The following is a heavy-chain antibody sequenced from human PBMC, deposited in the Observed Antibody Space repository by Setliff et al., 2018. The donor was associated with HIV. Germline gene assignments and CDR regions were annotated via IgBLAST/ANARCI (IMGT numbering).Heavy chain of an antibody. CDR1: GYSFTSYW. D-gene: IGHD3-22*01. J-gene: IGHJ3*02. Sequence: PGESLKISCKGSGYSFTSYWIGWVRQMPGKGLEWMGIIYPGDSDTRYSPSFQGQVTISADKSISTAYLQWSSLKASDTAMYYCARQEDPDSSGYYSAGAFDIWGQGTMVTVSS. CDR2: IYPGDSDT. V-gene: IGHV5-51*01. CDR3: ARQEDPDSSGYYSAGAFDI.